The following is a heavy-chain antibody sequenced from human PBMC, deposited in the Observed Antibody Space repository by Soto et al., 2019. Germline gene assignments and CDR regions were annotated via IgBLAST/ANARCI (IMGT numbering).Heavy chain of an antibody. V-gene: IGHV3-33*01. Sequence: GGSLRLSCAASGFTFSSYGMHWVRQAPGKGLEWVAVIWYDGSNKYYADSVKGRFTISRDNSKNTLYLQMNSLRAEDTAVYYCARDRPRIQLGDHYYYGMDVWGQGTTVNVSS. J-gene: IGHJ6*02. CDR1: GFTFSSYG. CDR2: IWYDGSNK. CDR3: ARDRPRIQLGDHYYYGMDV. D-gene: IGHD5-18*01.